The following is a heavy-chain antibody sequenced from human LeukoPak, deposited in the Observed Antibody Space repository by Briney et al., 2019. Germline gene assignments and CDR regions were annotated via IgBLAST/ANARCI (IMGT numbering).Heavy chain of an antibody. CDR1: GYTFTGYY. V-gene: IGHV1-2*02. J-gene: IGHJ5*02. CDR2: INPNSGGT. CDR3: ARASSSPGDWFDP. Sequence: ASVKVSCKASGYTFTGYYMHWVRQAPGQGLVWMGWINPNSGGTNYTQKFQGRVTMTRDTSISTAYMELSRLRSDDTAVYYCARASSSPGDWFDPWGQGTLVTVSS. D-gene: IGHD6-13*01.